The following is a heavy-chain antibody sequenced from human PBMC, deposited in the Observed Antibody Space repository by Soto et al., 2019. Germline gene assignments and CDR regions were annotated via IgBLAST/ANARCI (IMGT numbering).Heavy chain of an antibody. CDR1: GGSFSGYY. V-gene: IGHV4-34*01. CDR2: INHSGST. D-gene: IGHD2-15*01. J-gene: IGHJ4*02. Sequence: SETLSLTCAVYGGSFSGYYWSWIRQPPGKGLEWIGEINHSGSTNYNPSLKSRVTISVDTSKNQFSLKLSSVTAADTAVYYCARGGTPIVVVVAAHFDYWGQGTLVTVSS. CDR3: ARGGTPIVVVVAAHFDY.